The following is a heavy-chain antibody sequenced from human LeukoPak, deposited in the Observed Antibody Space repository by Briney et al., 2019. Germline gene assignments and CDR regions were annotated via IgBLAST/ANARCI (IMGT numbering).Heavy chain of an antibody. J-gene: IGHJ5*02. CDR3: ARDLCTNGVCYRMNWFDP. CDR2: IYYSGST. V-gene: IGHV4-39*07. CDR1: GGSISSSSYY. D-gene: IGHD2-8*01. Sequence: SETLSLTCTVSGGSISSSSYYWGWIRQPPGKGLEWIGSIYYSGSTYYNPSLKSRVTISVDTSKNQFSLKLSSVTAADTAVYYCARDLCTNGVCYRMNWFDPWGQGTLVTVSS.